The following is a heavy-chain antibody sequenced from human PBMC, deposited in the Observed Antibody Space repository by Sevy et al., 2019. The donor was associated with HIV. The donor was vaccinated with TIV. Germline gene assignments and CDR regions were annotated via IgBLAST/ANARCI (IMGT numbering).Heavy chain of an antibody. CDR2: ISYDGSNK. Sequence: GGSLRLSCAASGFTFSSYAMHWVRQAPGKGLEWVAVISYDGSNKYYADSVKGRFTISRDNSKNTRYLQMNGLRAEDTAVYYCARGGRYCSSTSCYTHWFDPWGQGTLVTVSS. CDR3: ARGGRYCSSTSCYTHWFDP. D-gene: IGHD2-2*02. J-gene: IGHJ5*02. CDR1: GFTFSSYA. V-gene: IGHV3-30*04.